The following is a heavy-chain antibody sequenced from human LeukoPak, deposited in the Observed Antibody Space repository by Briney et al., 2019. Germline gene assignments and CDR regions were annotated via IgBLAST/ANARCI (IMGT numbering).Heavy chain of an antibody. Sequence: SETLSLTCAVYGGSFSGYYWSWIRQPPGKGLEWIGSIYHSGSTYYNPSLQSRVTISVDTPKNQFSLRLNSVTAADTALYYCARDSLRIQSGTTPWGQGTLVTVPS. D-gene: IGHD1-1*01. CDR1: GGSFSGYY. CDR3: ARDSLRIQSGTTP. CDR2: IYHSGST. V-gene: IGHV4-34*01. J-gene: IGHJ5*02.